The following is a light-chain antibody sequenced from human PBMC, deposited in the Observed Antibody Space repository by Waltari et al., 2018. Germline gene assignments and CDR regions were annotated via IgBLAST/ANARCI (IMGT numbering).Light chain of an antibody. V-gene: IGLV2-23*01. CDR3: FSYAGRATGV. Sequence: QSALTQPASVSGSPGQSITISCTGTSSDVGKYNLVPWYQQHPGQAPKLMIYEGSQRPSGVSGRFSGSKSGNTASLTISGLQAEDEADYYCFSYAGRATGVFGGGTKLTVL. CDR2: EGS. J-gene: IGLJ2*01. CDR1: SSDVGKYNL.